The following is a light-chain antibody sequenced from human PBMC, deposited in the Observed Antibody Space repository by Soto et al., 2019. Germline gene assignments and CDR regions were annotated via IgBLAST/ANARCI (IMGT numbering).Light chain of an antibody. J-gene: IGKJ1*01. V-gene: IGKV1-5*03. CDR3: QQYNSPSWT. CDR2: LAS. Sequence: DIPMTQSPSTLSSSVGDRVTITCRASQSMNNWLAWYQQKPGKAPKLLIYLASNLESGVPSRFSGSGSGTEFTLTISSLQPDDFATYYCQQYNSPSWTFGQGTKVEIK. CDR1: QSMNNW.